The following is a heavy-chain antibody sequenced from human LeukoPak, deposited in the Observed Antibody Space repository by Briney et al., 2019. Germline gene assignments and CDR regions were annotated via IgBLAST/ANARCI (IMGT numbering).Heavy chain of an antibody. J-gene: IGHJ4*02. CDR3: ARERSGSYYPTFDH. CDR1: GFTFSSYS. CDR2: ISSSSSTI. D-gene: IGHD3-10*01. Sequence: GGSLRLSCAASGFTFSSYSMTWVRQAPGKGLEWVSCISSSSSTIYYADSVKGRFTISRDNAKNSLYLQMNSLRDEDTAVYYCARERSGSYYPTFDHWGQGTLVTVSS. V-gene: IGHV3-48*02.